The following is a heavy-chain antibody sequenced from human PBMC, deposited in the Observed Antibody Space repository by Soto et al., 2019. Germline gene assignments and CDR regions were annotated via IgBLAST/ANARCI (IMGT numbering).Heavy chain of an antibody. D-gene: IGHD2-15*01. V-gene: IGHV5-10-1*01. J-gene: IGHJ6*02. CDR1: GYSCTRYL. CDR3: ARREMVVAETYYGMDV. Sequence: PGESLKISCKGSGYSCTRYLISWVRQMPGKGLEWMGRIDPSDSYTNYSPSFQGHVTISADKSISTAYLQWSILKASDTAMYYFARREMVVAETYYGMDVWGQGTTVTVS. CDR2: IDPSDSYT.